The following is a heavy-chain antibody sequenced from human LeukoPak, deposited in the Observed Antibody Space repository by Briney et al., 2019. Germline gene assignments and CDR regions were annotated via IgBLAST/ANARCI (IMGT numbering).Heavy chain of an antibody. CDR3: ARDACGGDCSLFDY. J-gene: IGHJ4*02. D-gene: IGHD2-21*02. Sequence: SGGSLRLSCAASGFTVSSNYMSWVRQAPGKGLEWVSVIYSGGSTYYADSVKGRFTISRDNSKNTLYLQMNSLRAEDTAVYYCARDACGGDCSLFDYWGQGTLVTVSS. V-gene: IGHV3-53*01. CDR2: IYSGGST. CDR1: GFTVSSNY.